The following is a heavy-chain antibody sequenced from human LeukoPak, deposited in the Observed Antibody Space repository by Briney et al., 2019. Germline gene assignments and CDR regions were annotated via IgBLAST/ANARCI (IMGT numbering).Heavy chain of an antibody. Sequence: SETLSLTCAVYGGSFSGYYWSWIRQPPGKGLEWIGEINHSGSTNYNPSLKSRVTISVDTSKNQFSLKLSSVTAADTAVYYCAGGVYGGYYYYYYYYMDVWGKGTTVTISS. V-gene: IGHV4-34*01. D-gene: IGHD5-12*01. J-gene: IGHJ6*03. CDR2: INHSGST. CDR1: GGSFSGYY. CDR3: AGGVYGGYYYYYYYYMDV.